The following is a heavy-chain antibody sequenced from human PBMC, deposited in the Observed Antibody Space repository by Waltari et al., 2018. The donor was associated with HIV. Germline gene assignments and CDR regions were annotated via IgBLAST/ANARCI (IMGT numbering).Heavy chain of an antibody. CDR1: GFDFGTSW. Sequence: EVQLVESGGGLVQPGGSLRLSCAASGFDFGTSWMTWVRQAPGKGLEWVANIKDDGSGKFYVDSVKGRFTISRDNSKNSLYLQMHSLTTEDTAVYYCAKDRGTGYDYLHHWGQGTLVTVSS. D-gene: IGHD5-12*01. CDR3: AKDRGTGYDYLHH. V-gene: IGHV3-7*03. CDR2: IKDDGSGK. J-gene: IGHJ4*02.